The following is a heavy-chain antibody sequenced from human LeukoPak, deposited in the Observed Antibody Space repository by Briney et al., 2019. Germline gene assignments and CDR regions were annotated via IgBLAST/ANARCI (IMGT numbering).Heavy chain of an antibody. Sequence: ASVKVSCKAPGGTFSNYAISWVRQAPGQGLEWMGGIIPIFGTANYAQKFRGRVTITADKSTSTAYMELRSLRSDDTAVYYCARAPYSSGWYGNWFDPWGQGTLVTVSS. CDR3: ARAPYSSGWYGNWFDP. J-gene: IGHJ5*02. CDR2: IIPIFGTA. CDR1: GGTFSNYA. D-gene: IGHD6-19*01. V-gene: IGHV1-69*06.